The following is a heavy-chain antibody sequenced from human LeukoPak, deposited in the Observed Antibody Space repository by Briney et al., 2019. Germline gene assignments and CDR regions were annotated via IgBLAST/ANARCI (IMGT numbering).Heavy chain of an antibody. CDR2: ISSTSSYI. V-gene: IGHV3-21*01. CDR3: ARVVGYYYYMDV. CDR1: GFTFSSYS. D-gene: IGHD1-26*01. Sequence: GGSLRLSCAASGFTFSSYSINWVRQAPGKGLEWVSSISSTSSYIYYADSVKGRFTISRDNTKNSLYLQMDSLRAEDTAVYHCARVVGYYYYMDVWGKGTTVTVSS. J-gene: IGHJ6*03.